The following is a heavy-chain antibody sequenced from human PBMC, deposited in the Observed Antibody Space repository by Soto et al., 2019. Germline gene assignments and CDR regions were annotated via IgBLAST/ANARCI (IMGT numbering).Heavy chain of an antibody. J-gene: IGHJ6*02. V-gene: IGHV3-74*01. Sequence: PGGSLRLSCAASGFTFSSYWMHWVRQAPGKGLVWVSRIKGDGSSTNSADSLQGRFTISIDNAKSTLYLQMNSLRAEDTAVYYCARGKTNVYALDVWGQGTAVTVSS. CDR2: IKGDGSST. CDR1: GFTFSSYW. CDR3: ARGKTNVYALDV.